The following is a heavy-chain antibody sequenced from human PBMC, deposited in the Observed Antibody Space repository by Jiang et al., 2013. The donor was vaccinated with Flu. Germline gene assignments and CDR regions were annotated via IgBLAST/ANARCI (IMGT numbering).Heavy chain of an antibody. CDR2: ISGYSGNT. V-gene: IGHV1-18*01. J-gene: IGHJ6*02. CDR1: GYTFTNYD. Sequence: GAEVKKPGASVKVSCKASGYTFTNYDISWVRQAPGQGLEWMGWISGYSGNTKYAQKLQGRVTMTTDTSTSTAYMELRSLTSDDTAVYYCARVGRGLGYSGDYYYYGMDVWGQGTTVTVSS. CDR3: ARVGRGLGYSGDYYYYGMDV. D-gene: IGHD2-15*01.